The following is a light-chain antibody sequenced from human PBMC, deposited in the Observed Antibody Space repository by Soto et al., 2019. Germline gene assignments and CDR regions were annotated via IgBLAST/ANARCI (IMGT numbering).Light chain of an antibody. CDR3: QHYNSYSEA. CDR1: QTISSW. J-gene: IGKJ1*01. V-gene: IGKV1-5*03. CDR2: KAS. Sequence: EIQMTHSPSTLSGSVGDRVTITCRASQTISSWLAWYQQKPGKAPKLLIYKASTLKSGVPSRFSGSGSGTEFTLTISSLQPDDFATYYCQHYNSYSEAFGQGSKV.